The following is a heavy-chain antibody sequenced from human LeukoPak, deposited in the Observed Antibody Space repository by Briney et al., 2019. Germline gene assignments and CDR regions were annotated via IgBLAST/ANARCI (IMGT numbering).Heavy chain of an antibody. CDR3: AKGGYDLPFDY. J-gene: IGHJ4*02. Sequence: QPGGSLKLSCAVSGFTFNNYRMSWVRQAPGKGLEWVANIKQDGSEKYYVDSVKGRFTISRDNAKNSVYLQMNSLRAEDTAVYYCAKGGYDLPFDYWGQGTLVTVSS. CDR2: IKQDGSEK. V-gene: IGHV3-7*03. D-gene: IGHD5-12*01. CDR1: GFTFNNYR.